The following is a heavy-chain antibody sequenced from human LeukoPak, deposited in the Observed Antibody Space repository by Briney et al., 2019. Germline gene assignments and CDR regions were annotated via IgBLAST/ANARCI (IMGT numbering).Heavy chain of an antibody. J-gene: IGHJ4*02. D-gene: IGHD2-8*01. CDR2: INSDGTSS. Sequence: GGSLRLSCAASGFTFSSYWMHWVRQAPGQGLVWVSHINSDGTSSTYADSVKGRFTISRDNARNTLYLQMRSLRAEDTALYYCTRDTYGEQDYWGQGTLVTVSS. CDR1: GFTFSSYW. V-gene: IGHV3-74*01. CDR3: TRDTYGEQDY.